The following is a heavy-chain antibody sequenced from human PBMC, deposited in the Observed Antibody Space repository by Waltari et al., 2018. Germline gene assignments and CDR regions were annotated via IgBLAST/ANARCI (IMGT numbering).Heavy chain of an antibody. CDR3: AKCEMYDSGWCAFFRY. CDR2: INHSGST. J-gene: IGHJ4*02. CDR1: GGSFSGYY. V-gene: IGHV4-34*01. D-gene: IGHD6-19*01. Sequence: QVQLQQWGAGLLKPSETLSLTCAVYGGSFSGYYWSWIRQPPGKGLEWIGEINHSGSTNYNPSLKSRVTISVDTSKNQFSLKLSSVTAEDTAVYYCAKCEMYDSGWCAFFRYWGRGTLVTVSS.